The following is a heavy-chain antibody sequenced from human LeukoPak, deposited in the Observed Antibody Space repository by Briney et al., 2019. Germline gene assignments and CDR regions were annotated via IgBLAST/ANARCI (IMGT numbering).Heavy chain of an antibody. D-gene: IGHD3-22*01. J-gene: IGHJ4*02. Sequence: PSETLSLTCTVSGGSISSSSYYWGWIRQPPGKGLEWIGNIYYTGTTYYSPSLKSRVIISVDTSKNQFSLKLYSVTAADTAVYCCARQAAYFFDSSDYYWDWGQGTLVSVSS. CDR1: GGSISSSSYY. CDR2: IYYTGTT. CDR3: ARQAAYFFDSSDYYWD. V-gene: IGHV4-39*01.